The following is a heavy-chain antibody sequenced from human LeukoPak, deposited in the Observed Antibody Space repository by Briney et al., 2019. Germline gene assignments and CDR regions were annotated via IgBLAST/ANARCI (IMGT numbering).Heavy chain of an antibody. Sequence: QPGGSLRLSCAASGFTFSSYAMHWVRQAPGKGLEWVAVISYDGSNKYYADSVKGRFTISRDNSKNTLYLQMNSLRAEDTAVYYCANWNYDIGYWGQGTLVTVSS. CDR3: ANWNYDIGY. D-gene: IGHD1-7*01. J-gene: IGHJ4*02. CDR1: GFTFSSYA. CDR2: ISYDGSNK. V-gene: IGHV3-30-3*01.